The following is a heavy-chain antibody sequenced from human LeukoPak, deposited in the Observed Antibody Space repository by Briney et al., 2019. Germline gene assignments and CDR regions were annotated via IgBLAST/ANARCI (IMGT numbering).Heavy chain of an antibody. CDR3: ARQRTIAAAMYYFDY. J-gene: IGHJ4*02. V-gene: IGHV4-39*01. D-gene: IGHD6-13*01. CDR1: GGSISSSSHY. Sequence: SETLSLTCTVSGGSISSSSHYWGWIRQPPGKGLEWIVSIYYSGSTYYNPSLKSRVTISVDTSKNQFSLKLSSVTAAGTAVYYCARQRTIAAAMYYFDYWGQGTLATVSS. CDR2: IYYSGST.